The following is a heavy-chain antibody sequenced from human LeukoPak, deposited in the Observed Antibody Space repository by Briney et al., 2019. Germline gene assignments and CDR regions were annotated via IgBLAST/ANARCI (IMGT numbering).Heavy chain of an antibody. J-gene: IGHJ4*02. CDR1: EFTVSSNY. CDR2: IYSGGST. V-gene: IGHV3-53*01. Sequence: GVLRLSCAASEFTVSSNYMSWVRQAPGKGLEWVSVIYSGGSTYYADSVKGRLTISRDNSKNTLFLQMNSLRAEDTAVYYCARLNYYDSSGYDYWGQGTLVTVSS. D-gene: IGHD3-22*01. CDR3: ARLNYYDSSGYDY.